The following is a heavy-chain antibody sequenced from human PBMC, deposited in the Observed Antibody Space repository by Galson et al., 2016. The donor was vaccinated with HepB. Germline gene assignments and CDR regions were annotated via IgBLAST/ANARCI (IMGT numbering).Heavy chain of an antibody. CDR1: RFTFTRNW. CDR3: ARDADSGGSGLFDL. CDR2: IKQDGSEK. V-gene: IGHV3-7*04. J-gene: IGHJ2*01. Sequence: SLRLSCAASRFTFTRNWMSWVRQAPGKGLEWVASIKQDGSEKDYGDSVKGRFTISRDNAENSLYLQMNSLRVEDTAFYYCARDADSGGSGLFDLWGRGTLVTVSS. D-gene: IGHD6-19*01.